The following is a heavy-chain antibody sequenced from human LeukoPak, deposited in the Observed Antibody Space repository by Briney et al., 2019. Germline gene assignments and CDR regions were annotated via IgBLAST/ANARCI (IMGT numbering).Heavy chain of an antibody. V-gene: IGHV3-48*01. CDR2: ISSSSSTI. D-gene: IGHD3-22*01. CDR1: GFTFSSYS. Sequence: GGSLRLSCAASGFTFSSYSMNWVRQAPGKGMEWVSYISSSSSTIYYADSVKGRFTISRDNSKNTLYLQMNSLRAEDTAVYYCAGRYDSSGYPLHWGQGTLVTVSS. J-gene: IGHJ4*02. CDR3: AGRYDSSGYPLH.